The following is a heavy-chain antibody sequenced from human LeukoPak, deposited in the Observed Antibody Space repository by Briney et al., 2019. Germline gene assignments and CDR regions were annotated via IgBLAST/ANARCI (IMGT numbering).Heavy chain of an antibody. CDR3: AKDSYCTNGVCHDY. V-gene: IGHV3-23*01. CDR2: ISGSGGST. CDR1: GFTFSSYA. J-gene: IGHJ4*02. Sequence: GRSLRLSCAASGFTFSSYAMSWVRQAPGKGLEWVSAISGSGGSTYYADSVKGRFTISRDNSKNTLYLQMNSLRAEDTAVYYCAKDSYCTNGVCHDYWGQGTLVTVSS. D-gene: IGHD2-8*01.